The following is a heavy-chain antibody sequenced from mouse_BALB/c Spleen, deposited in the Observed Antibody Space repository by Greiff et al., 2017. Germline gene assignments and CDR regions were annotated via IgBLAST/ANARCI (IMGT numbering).Heavy chain of an antibody. D-gene: IGHD2-4*01. CDR2: ISCYNGAT. V-gene: IGHV1S34*01. J-gene: IGHJ4*01. CDR3: ARLGTRITPRDAMDY. Sequence: LVKTGASVKISCKASGYSFTGYYMHWVKQSHGKSLEWIGYISCYNGATSYNQKFKGKATFTVDTSSSTAYMQFNSLTSEDSAVYYCARLGTRITPRDAMDYWGQGTSVTVSS. CDR1: GYSFTGYY.